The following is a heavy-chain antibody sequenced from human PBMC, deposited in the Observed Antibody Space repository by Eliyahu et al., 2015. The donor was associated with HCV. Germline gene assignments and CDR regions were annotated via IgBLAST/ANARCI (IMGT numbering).Heavy chain of an antibody. CDR3: ARSGSSWYGDFDL. V-gene: IGHV1-69*01. CDR2: VIPLFGPA. D-gene: IGHD6-13*01. Sequence: LEWMGGVIPLFGPANYAQKFKGRLTATADESTNTAFMELSSLRSEDTAVYFCARSGSSWYGDFDLWGQGTLVTVSS. J-gene: IGHJ4*02.